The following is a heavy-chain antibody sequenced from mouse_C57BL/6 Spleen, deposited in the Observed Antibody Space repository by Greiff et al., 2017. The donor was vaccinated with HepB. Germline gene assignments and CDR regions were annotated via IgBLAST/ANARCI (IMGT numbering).Heavy chain of an antibody. Sequence: VKLQQPGAELVKPGASVKLSCKASGYTFTSYWMHWVKQRPGQGLEWIGMIHPNSGSTNYNEKFKSKATLTVDKSSSTAYMQLSSLTSEDSAVYYCARGTTVVAEDYWGQGTTLTVSS. D-gene: IGHD1-1*01. CDR1: GYTFTSYW. J-gene: IGHJ2*01. CDR2: IHPNSGST. V-gene: IGHV1-64*01. CDR3: ARGTTVVAEDY.